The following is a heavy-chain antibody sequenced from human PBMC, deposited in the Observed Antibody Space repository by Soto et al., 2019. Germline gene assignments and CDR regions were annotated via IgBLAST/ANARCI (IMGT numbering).Heavy chain of an antibody. CDR2: ISANGGTT. CDR1: GFTFSNFA. Sequence: EVQLVESGGGLVQPGGSLRLSCAASGFTFSNFAMHWVRQAPGKGQEYVSAISANGGTTYHANSVQDRFTISRDNSKNTVYLEMGSLRTEDMGVYYCARGNSGWHTTNYFDYWGQGTLVTVSS. V-gene: IGHV3-64*01. J-gene: IGHJ4*02. D-gene: IGHD6-19*01. CDR3: ARGNSGWHTTNYFDY.